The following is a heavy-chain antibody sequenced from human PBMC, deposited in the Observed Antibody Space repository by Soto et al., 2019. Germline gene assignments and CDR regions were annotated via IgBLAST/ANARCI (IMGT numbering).Heavy chain of an antibody. CDR1: GYTFTSYY. CDR2: INPSGGST. D-gene: IGHD6-19*01. Sequence: ASVKVSCKASGYTFTSYYMHWVRQAPGQGLEWMGIINPSGGSTSYAQKFQGRVTMTRDTSTSTVYMELSSLRSEDTAVYYCARDGRSGWDYYYYGMDVWGQGTTVTVSS. J-gene: IGHJ6*02. CDR3: ARDGRSGWDYYYYGMDV. V-gene: IGHV1-46*01.